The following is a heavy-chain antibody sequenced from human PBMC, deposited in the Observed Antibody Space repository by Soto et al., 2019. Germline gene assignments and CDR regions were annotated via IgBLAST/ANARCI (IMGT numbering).Heavy chain of an antibody. V-gene: IGHV3-30*18. Sequence: GGSLRLSCAASGFTFSSYGMHWVRQAPGKGLEWVAVISYDGSNKYYADSVKGRFTISRDNSKNTLYLQMNSLRAEDTAVYYCAKLRVPRGDHYYGMDVWGQGTTVTVSS. CDR3: AKLRVPRGDHYYGMDV. CDR1: GFTFSSYG. CDR2: ISYDGSNK. D-gene: IGHD3-10*01. J-gene: IGHJ6*02.